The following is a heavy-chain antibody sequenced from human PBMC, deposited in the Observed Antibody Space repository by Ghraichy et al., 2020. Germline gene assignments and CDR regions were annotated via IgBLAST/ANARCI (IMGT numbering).Heavy chain of an antibody. V-gene: IGHV4-39*01. J-gene: IGHJ4*02. Sequence: SETLSLTCTVSGGSISSSSYYWGWIRQPPGKGLEWIGSIYYSGSTYYNPSLKSRVTISVDTSKNQFSLKLSSVTAADTAVYYCARSGLYYDFWSGLGSLFDYWGQGTLVTVSS. CDR2: IYYSGST. CDR1: GGSISSSSYY. CDR3: ARSGLYYDFWSGLGSLFDY. D-gene: IGHD3-3*01.